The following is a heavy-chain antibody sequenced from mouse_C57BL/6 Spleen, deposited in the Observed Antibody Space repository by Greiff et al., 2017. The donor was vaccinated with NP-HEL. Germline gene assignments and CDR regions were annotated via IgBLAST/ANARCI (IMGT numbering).Heavy chain of an antibody. J-gene: IGHJ4*01. D-gene: IGHD1-1*01. CDR3: ARTDYYGSSLLGAMDY. CDR2: IHPNSGST. V-gene: IGHV1-64*01. CDR1: GYTFTSYW. Sequence: VQLQQSGAELVKPGASVKLSCKASGYTFTSYWMHWVKQRPGQGLEWIGMIHPNSGSTNYNEKFKSKATLTVDKSSSTAYMQLSSLTSEDSAVYYCARTDYYGSSLLGAMDYWGQGTSVTVSS.